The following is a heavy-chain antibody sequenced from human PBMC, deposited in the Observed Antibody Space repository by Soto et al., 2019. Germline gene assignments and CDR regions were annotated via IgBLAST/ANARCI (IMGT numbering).Heavy chain of an antibody. Sequence: GASVKVSCKASGYTFTSYAMHWVRQAPGQRLEWMGWMNANNGNTAYAQKFQGRVTMTRDTSISTAYMELSSLTSEDTAVHYCARKPRNYYYYGMDVWGQGTTVTVSS. V-gene: IGHV1-8*02. CDR2: MNANNGNT. J-gene: IGHJ6*02. CDR1: GYTFTSYA. CDR3: ARKPRNYYYYGMDV.